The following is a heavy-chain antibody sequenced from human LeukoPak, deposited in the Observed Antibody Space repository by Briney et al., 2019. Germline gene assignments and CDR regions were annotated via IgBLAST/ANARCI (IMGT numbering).Heavy chain of an antibody. V-gene: IGHV3-74*01. CDR1: GFTFSNYW. Sequence: GGSLRLSCAASGFTFSNYWMHWVRQAPGKGLVWVSRINSDGSSTTYADSVKGRFTISRDNAKNTLYLQMNSLRAEDTAVYYCARDGVEFYNWFDPWGQGTLVTVSS. D-gene: IGHD2-21*01. CDR3: ARDGVEFYNWFDP. CDR2: INSDGSST. J-gene: IGHJ5*02.